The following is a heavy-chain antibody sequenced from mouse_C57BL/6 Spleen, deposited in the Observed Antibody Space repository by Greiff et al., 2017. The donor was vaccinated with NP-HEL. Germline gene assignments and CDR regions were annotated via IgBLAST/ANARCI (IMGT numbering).Heavy chain of an antibody. CDR3: ARLDDYGGGAMDY. D-gene: IGHD2-4*01. Sequence: EVMLVESGGGLVKPGGSLKLSCAASGFTFSDYGMHWVRQAPEKGLEWVAYISSGSSTIYYADTVKGRFTISRDNAKNTLFLQMTSLRSEDTAMYYCARLDDYGGGAMDYWGQGTSVTVSS. V-gene: IGHV5-17*01. J-gene: IGHJ4*01. CDR1: GFTFSDYG. CDR2: ISSGSSTI.